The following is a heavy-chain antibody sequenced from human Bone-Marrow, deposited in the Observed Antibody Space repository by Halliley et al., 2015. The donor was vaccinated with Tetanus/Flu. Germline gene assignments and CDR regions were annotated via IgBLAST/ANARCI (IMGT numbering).Heavy chain of an antibody. J-gene: IGHJ4*02. CDR2: INQDGSQK. Sequence: AVSGFTFSSYWMTWVRQAPGKGLEWVANINQDGSQKKSVDSLKGRFTISRDNAKNSLYLQMDSLTTKDTAVYYCARPPLSSFSYFECWGQGTLVTVSS. CDR1: GFTFSSYW. V-gene: IGHV3-7*01. CDR3: ARPPLSSFSYFEC. D-gene: IGHD3-16*01.